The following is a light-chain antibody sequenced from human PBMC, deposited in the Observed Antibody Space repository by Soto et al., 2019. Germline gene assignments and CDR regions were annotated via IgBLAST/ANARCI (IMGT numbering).Light chain of an antibody. CDR1: QSVSSN. CDR3: QQYNNWPPYT. V-gene: IGKV3-15*01. CDR2: GAS. J-gene: IGKJ2*01. Sequence: EIVITQSPATLSVSPGERATLSCRASQSVSSNLAWYQQKPGQAPRLLIYGASTRATGIPARFSGNGSGTEFTRTISSLQSEDFAVYYCQQYNNWPPYTFGQGTKLEIK.